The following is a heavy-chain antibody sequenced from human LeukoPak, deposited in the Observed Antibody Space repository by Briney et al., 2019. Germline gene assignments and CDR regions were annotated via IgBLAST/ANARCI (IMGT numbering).Heavy chain of an antibody. D-gene: IGHD2-2*01. J-gene: IGHJ6*03. CDR1: GFTFSTYG. CDR2: ISSSGGST. V-gene: IGHV3-23*01. CDR3: ARMPSTEIYYFYYMDV. Sequence: GGSLRLSCAASGFTFSTYGMSWVRQAPGKGLEWVSGISSSGGSTYYADSVKGRFTISRDNSKNTVYLQMNSLGTEDTAVYYCARMPSTEIYYFYYMDVWGKGTTVTVSS.